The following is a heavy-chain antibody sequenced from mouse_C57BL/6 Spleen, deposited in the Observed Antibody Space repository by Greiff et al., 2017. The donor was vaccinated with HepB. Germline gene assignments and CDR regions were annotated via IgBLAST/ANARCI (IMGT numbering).Heavy chain of an antibody. V-gene: IGHV1-82*01. CDR3: ASSWGNYAMDY. CDR2: IYPGDGDT. D-gene: IGHD1-1*01. J-gene: IGHJ4*01. Sequence: VQGVESGPELVKPGASVKISCKASGYAFSSSWMNWVKQRPGKGLEWIGRIYPGDGDTNYNGKFKGKATLTADKSSSTAYMQLSSLTSEDSAVYFCASSWGNYAMDYWGQGTSVTVSS. CDR1: GYAFSSSW.